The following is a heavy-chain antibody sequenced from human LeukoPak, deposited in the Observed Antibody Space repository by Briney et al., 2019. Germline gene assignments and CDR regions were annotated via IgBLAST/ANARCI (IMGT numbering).Heavy chain of an antibody. Sequence: ASVKVSCKASGYTFTSYAMHWVRQAPGQRLEWMGWINAGNGNTKYSQKFQGRVTITRDTSASTAYMELSSLRSEDTAVYYCASFLQNRYSGYDALYYYYYYGMDVWGQGTTVTVSS. CDR1: GYTFTSYA. J-gene: IGHJ6*02. D-gene: IGHD5-12*01. CDR3: ASFLQNRYSGYDALYYYYYYGMDV. CDR2: INAGNGNT. V-gene: IGHV1-3*01.